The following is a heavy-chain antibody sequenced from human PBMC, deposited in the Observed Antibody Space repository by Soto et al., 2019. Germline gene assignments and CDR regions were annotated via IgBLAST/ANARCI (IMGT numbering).Heavy chain of an antibody. CDR3: ATIVATIRN. Sequence: EVQLVESGGGLVQPGGSLRLSCAASGFTFSNYWMSWVRQAPGKGLEWVANIKQDGSEKYYVDSVKGRLTISRDNTKNSLYLQIDSLRAEDTAVYYCATIVATIRNWGQGTLVTVSS. V-gene: IGHV3-7*01. CDR2: IKQDGSEK. D-gene: IGHD5-12*01. CDR1: GFTFSNYW. J-gene: IGHJ4*02.